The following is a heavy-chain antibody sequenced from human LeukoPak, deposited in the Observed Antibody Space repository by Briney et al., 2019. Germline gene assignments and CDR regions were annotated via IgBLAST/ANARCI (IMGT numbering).Heavy chain of an antibody. Sequence: SETLSLTGTVSGGSISSYFWSWIRQPPGKGLEWIGYIYYSGSTNYNPSLKSRVTISVDTSKNQFSLKLISVTAADTAVYYCARLPYSGGFDPWGQGTLVTVSS. CDR1: GGSISSYF. CDR3: ARLPYSGGFDP. CDR2: IYYSGST. J-gene: IGHJ5*02. D-gene: IGHD4-11*01. V-gene: IGHV4-59*01.